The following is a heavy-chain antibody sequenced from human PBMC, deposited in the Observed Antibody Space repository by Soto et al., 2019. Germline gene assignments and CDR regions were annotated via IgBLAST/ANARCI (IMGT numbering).Heavy chain of an antibody. CDR1: GGSFSGYY. CDR2: INHSGST. V-gene: IGHV4-34*01. J-gene: IGHJ4*02. CDR3: ATERITMVRGVMRPSAYFDY. Sequence: PSETLSLTCAVYGGSFSGYYWSWIRQPPGKGLEWIGEINHSGSTNYNPSLKSRVTISVDTSKNQFSLKLSSVTAADTAVYYCATERITMVRGVMRPSAYFDYWGQGTPVNVSS. D-gene: IGHD3-10*01.